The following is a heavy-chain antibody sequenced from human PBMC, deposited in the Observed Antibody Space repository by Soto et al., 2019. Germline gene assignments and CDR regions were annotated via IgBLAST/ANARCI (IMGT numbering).Heavy chain of an antibody. CDR1: GGSISSSSYY. Sequence: PSETLSLTCTVSGGSISSSSYYWGWIRQPPGKGLEWIGSIYYSGSTYYNPSLKSRVTISVDTSKNQFSLKLSSVTAADTAVYYCRIAVADEYYFDYWGQGTLVTVSS. V-gene: IGHV4-39*03. CDR3: RIAVADEYYFDY. CDR2: IYYSGST. J-gene: IGHJ4*02. D-gene: IGHD6-19*01.